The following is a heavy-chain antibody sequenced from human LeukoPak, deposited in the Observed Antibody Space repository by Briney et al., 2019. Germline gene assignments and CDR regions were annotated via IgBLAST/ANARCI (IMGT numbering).Heavy chain of an antibody. D-gene: IGHD3-10*01. J-gene: IGHJ4*02. CDR1: GFTFSSYG. CDR3: ARESGAGRVGEYYFDY. V-gene: IGHV3-33*01. Sequence: GGSLRLSCTASGFTFSSYGMHWVRQAPGKGLEWVAVVWYDGSNKYYAASVKGRFTISRDNSKNTLYLQMNSLRAEDTAVYYCARESGAGRVGEYYFDYWGQGTLVTVSS. CDR2: VWYDGSNK.